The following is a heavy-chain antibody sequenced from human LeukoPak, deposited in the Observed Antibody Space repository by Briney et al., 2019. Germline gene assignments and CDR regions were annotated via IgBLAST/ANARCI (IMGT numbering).Heavy chain of an antibody. V-gene: IGHV3-33*01. CDR3: ARSGSGGSGSCYASGYYGMDI. Sequence: PGGSLRLSCAASGFTFSSYGMHWVRQAPGKGLEWVAVIWYDGSNKYYADSVKGRFTISRDNSKNTLYLQMNSLRAEDTAVYYCARSGSGGSGSCYASGYYGMDIWGKGTTVTVSS. CDR1: GFTFSSYG. D-gene: IGHD3-10*01. J-gene: IGHJ6*04. CDR2: IWYDGSNK.